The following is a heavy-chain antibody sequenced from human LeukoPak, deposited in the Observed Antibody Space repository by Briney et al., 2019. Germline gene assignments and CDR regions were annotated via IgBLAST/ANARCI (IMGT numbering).Heavy chain of an antibody. CDR1: GYSISSSNW. J-gene: IGHJ4*02. D-gene: IGHD6-19*01. CDR2: ISYSGST. Sequence: SETLSLTCAVSGYSISSSNWWGWIRQPPGKGLEWIGYISYSGSTYYDPSLKSRVTMYVDTSKNQFSLNLSSVTAADTAVYYCARRGSGWYLDNWGQGTLVTVSS. CDR3: ARRGSGWYLDN. V-gene: IGHV4-28*01.